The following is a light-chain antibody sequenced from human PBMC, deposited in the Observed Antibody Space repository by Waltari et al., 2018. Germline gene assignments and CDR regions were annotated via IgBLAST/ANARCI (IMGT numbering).Light chain of an antibody. CDR2: EAS. J-gene: IGKJ2*01. CDR3: QQRSNWPLMYT. CDR1: QSVSNF. V-gene: IGKV3-11*01. Sequence: DIVLTQSPATLSLSPVERATLSCRASQSVSNFLAWYQQKPGQAPRLLIYEASNRATGFPARFSGGGSGTDFTLSISSLEPEDFAVYYCQQRSNWPLMYTFGQGTKLEIK.